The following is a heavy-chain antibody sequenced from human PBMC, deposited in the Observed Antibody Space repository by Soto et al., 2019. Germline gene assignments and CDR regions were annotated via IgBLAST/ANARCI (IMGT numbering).Heavy chain of an antibody. V-gene: IGHV1-46*04. CDR3: ASSRGHGDYFDY. J-gene: IGHJ4*02. D-gene: IGHD4-17*01. Sequence: ASVKVSCKASGYTFTSYYMHWVRQAPGQGLEWMGIINPSGGTTNYADSVKGRFTISRDNAKNTLYLQMNSLRAEDTAVYYCASSRGHGDYFDYWGQGTLVTVSS. CDR2: INPSGGTT. CDR1: GYTFTSYY.